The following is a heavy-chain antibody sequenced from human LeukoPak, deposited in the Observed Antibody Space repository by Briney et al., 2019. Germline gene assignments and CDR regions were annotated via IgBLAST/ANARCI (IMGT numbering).Heavy chain of an antibody. J-gene: IGHJ3*02. V-gene: IGHV4-59*01. D-gene: IGHD6-13*01. CDR2: IYYSGST. CDR1: GFSLSSYS. Sequence: GSLRLSCAASGFSLSSYSMNWIRQPPGKGLEWIGYIYYSGSTNYNPSLKSRVTISVDTSKNQFSLKLSSVTAADTAVYYCASSIAAAGIDDAFDIWGQGTMVTVSS. CDR3: ASSIAAAGIDDAFDI.